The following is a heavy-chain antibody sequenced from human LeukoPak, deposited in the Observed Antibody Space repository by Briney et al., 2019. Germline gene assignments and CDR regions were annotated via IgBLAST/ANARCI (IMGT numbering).Heavy chain of an antibody. CDR3: AKVGAGLDIVVVPAVFDY. D-gene: IGHD2-2*03. J-gene: IGHJ4*02. CDR2: ISYDGSNK. Sequence: SGGSLRLSCAASGFDFSFTWMSWVRQAPGKGLEWVAVISYDGSNKYYADSVKGRFTISRDNSKNTLYLQMNSLRAEDTAVYYCAKVGAGLDIVVVPAVFDYWGQGTLVTVSS. V-gene: IGHV3-30*18. CDR1: GFDFSFTW.